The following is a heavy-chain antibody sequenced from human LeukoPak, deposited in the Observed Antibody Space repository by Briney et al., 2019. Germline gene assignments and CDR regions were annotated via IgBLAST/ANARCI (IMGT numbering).Heavy chain of an antibody. CDR2: IYWDDDK. V-gene: IGHV2-5*02. CDR1: GFSLTTSGVG. CDR3: SFNDRDYDILTGYYTYYYFDY. Sequence: SGPTLVKPTQTLTLTCTFSGFSLTTSGVGVGWIRQPPGKALEWLALIYWDDDKRYSPSLNSRLTITKDTSKNQVVLTMTNMDPVDTAPDFCSFNDRDYDILTGYYTYYYFDYWGQGTLVTVSS. D-gene: IGHD3-9*01. J-gene: IGHJ4*02.